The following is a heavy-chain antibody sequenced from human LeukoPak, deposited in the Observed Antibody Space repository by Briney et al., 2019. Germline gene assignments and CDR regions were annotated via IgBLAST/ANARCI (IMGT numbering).Heavy chain of an antibody. CDR3: ARDPPRGYSYGAFDY. Sequence: PSETLSLTCAVSGDSIRNYYWSWIRQPPGKGLEWIGFIYKGGSPNYNPSLKSRVTISVDTSKNQFSLNLRSVTAADTAVYYCARDPPRGYSYGAFDYWGQGTLVTVSS. J-gene: IGHJ4*02. V-gene: IGHV4-59*01. CDR2: IYKGGSP. CDR1: GDSIRNYY. D-gene: IGHD5-18*01.